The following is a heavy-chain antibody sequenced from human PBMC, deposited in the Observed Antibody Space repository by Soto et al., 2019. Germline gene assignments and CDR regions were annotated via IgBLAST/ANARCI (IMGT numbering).Heavy chain of an antibody. D-gene: IGHD4-17*01. CDR2: INAGNGNT. CDR1: GYTFTSYA. CDR3: ARDPDYVDATVGDY. V-gene: IGHV1-3*01. J-gene: IGHJ4*02. Sequence: QVQLVQSGAEVKKPGASVKVSCKASGYTFTSYAMHWVRQAPGQRLEWMGWINAGNGNTKYSQKFQGRVTITRDTSASTAYMELSSLRSEDTAVYYCARDPDYVDATVGDYWGQGTLVTVSS.